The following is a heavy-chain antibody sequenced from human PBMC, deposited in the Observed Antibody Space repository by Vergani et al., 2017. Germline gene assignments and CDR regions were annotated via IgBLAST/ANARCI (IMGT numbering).Heavy chain of an antibody. CDR2: ISSSSSYI. CDR3: ARGNYDILTGYSKYNWFDP. D-gene: IGHD3-9*01. V-gene: IGHV3-21*01. Sequence: WVLSISSSSSYIYYADSVKGRFTISRDDAKNSLYLQMNSLRAEDTAVYYCARGNYDILTGYSKYNWFDPWGQGTPVTVSS. J-gene: IGHJ5*02.